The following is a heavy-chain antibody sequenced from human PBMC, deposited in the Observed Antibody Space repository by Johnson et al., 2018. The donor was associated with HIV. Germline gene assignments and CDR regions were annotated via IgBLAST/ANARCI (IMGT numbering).Heavy chain of an antibody. J-gene: IGHJ3*02. Sequence: QVQLMESGGGVVQPGRSLRLSCAASGFTFSDYYMSWLRQAPGKGLEWVSYISSSGSTIYYADSVKGRFTISRDNAKNSLYLQMNSLRAEETAVYYCARAPERRGAFDIWGQGTVVTVSS. V-gene: IGHV3-11*04. CDR1: GFTFSDYY. CDR2: ISSSGSTI. D-gene: IGHD1-1*01. CDR3: ARAPERRGAFDI.